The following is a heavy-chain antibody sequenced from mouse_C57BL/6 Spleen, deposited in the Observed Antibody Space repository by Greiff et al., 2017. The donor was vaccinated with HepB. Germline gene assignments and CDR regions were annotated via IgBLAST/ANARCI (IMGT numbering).Heavy chain of an antibody. V-gene: IGHV1-64*01. CDR2: IHPNSGST. CDR1: GYTFTSYW. J-gene: IGHJ1*03. CDR3: AREEARPERPDWYFDV. Sequence: QVQLQQPGAELVKPGASVKLSCKASGYTFTSYWMHWVKQRPGQGLEWIGMIHPNSGSTNYNEKFKSKATLTVDKSSSTAYMQLSSLTSEDSAVYYCAREEARPERPDWYFDVWGTGTTVTVSS. D-gene: IGHD3-2*02.